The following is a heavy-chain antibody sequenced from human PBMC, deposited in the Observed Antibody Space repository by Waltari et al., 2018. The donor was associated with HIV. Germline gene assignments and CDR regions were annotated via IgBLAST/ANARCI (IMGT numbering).Heavy chain of an antibody. CDR3: ARGPLTTPRGYFDS. CDR2: MNPNSGNT. J-gene: IGHJ4*02. Sequence: QVQLVQSGAAVKKPGASVKVSCKASGHTFTSYDINRVRQATGQGPEERGWMNPNSGNTGYAQRFQGRVTMTRNTSISTAYMELSSLRSEDTAVYYCARGPLTTPRGYFDSWGQGTLVTVSS. D-gene: IGHD4-17*01. V-gene: IGHV1-8*01. CDR1: GHTFTSYD.